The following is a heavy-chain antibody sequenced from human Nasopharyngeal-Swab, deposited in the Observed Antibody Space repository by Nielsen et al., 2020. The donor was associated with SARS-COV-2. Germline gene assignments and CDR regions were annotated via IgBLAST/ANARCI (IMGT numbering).Heavy chain of an antibody. J-gene: IGHJ6*02. CDR3: AGSITMVRGVIINYYYYGMDV. D-gene: IGHD3-10*01. CDR2: INHSGST. Sequence: SETLSLTCAVYGGSFSGYYWSWIRQPPGKGLEWIGEINHSGSTHYNPSLKSRVTISVDTSKNQFSLKLSSVTAADTAVYYCAGSITMVRGVIINYYYYGMDVWGQGTTVTVSS. CDR1: GGSFSGYY. V-gene: IGHV4-34*01.